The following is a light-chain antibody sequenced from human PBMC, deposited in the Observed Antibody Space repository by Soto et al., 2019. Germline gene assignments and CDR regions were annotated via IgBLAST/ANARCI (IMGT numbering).Light chain of an antibody. CDR2: QDS. CDR3: CLSPGSLTWL. V-gene: IGLV3-1*01. J-gene: IGLJ3*02. Sequence: SYELTQPPSVSVSPGQTASITCSGDKLGNKNACWYQQKPGQSPVLVIYQDSKRPSGIPERFSGSNSGNTATLTISETQTMDDAEYYCCLSPGSLTWLFGGGTKLTVL. CDR1: KLGNKN.